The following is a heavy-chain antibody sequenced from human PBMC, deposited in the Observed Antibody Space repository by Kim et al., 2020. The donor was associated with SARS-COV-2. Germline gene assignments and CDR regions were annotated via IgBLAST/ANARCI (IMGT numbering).Heavy chain of an antibody. V-gene: IGHV3-7*01. CDR2: IKRDGSGK. J-gene: IGHJ4*02. CDR3: ARGPHTLGSPFDY. CDR1: GFTFSSYG. Sequence: GGSLRLSCAASGFTFSSYGMSWVRQAPGKGLEWVANIKRDGSGKYYVDSVKGRFTISRDNAKNSLYLQMNSLRAEDTAVYYCARGPHTLGSPFDYWGQG.